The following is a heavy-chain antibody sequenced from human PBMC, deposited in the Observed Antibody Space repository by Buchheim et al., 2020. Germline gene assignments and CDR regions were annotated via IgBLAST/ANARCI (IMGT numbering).Heavy chain of an antibody. D-gene: IGHD1-26*01. CDR3: ARDPSGSGSYYPDY. J-gene: IGHJ4*02. CDR1: GFTFSTYS. V-gene: IGHV3-21*01. Sequence: EVHLVESGGGLVKPGGSLRLSCAASGFTFSTYSMNWVRQAPGKGLEWVSSISSSSRYIFYTDSVKGRFTISRDNVKNSLYLQMNSLRGDDTAVYFCARDPSGSGSYYPDYWGQGTL. CDR2: ISSSSRYI.